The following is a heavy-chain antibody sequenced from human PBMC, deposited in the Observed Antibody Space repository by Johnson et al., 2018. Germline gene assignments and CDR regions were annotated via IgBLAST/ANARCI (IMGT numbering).Heavy chain of an antibody. CDR3: GRDWQMDV. V-gene: IGHV3-30*04. J-gene: IGHJ6*02. Sequence: QVRLVECGGGVVQPGRSLRLSCAASGFTFSNYAINWVRQAPGKGLECVGVISNDGKNDYYTDSVKGRLTIPRDNSKNTLYLQMNSLRAEDTAVYYCGRDWQMDVWGHGTTVTVSS. CDR1: GFTFSNYA. CDR2: ISNDGKND.